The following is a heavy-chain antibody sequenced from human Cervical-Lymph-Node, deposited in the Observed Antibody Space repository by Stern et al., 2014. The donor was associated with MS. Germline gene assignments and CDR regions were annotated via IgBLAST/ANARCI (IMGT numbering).Heavy chain of an antibody. D-gene: IGHD1-14*01. CDR1: GFKFSISW. V-gene: IGHV5-51*01. CDR2: IYPGDSET. J-gene: IGHJ4*02. CDR3: ARQTTAWASDV. Sequence: EVQLVESGAELIRPGASLKISCKGSGFKFSISWIAWVRQMPGKGLEWMGIIYPGDSETSSRPSFQGQVTMSAVKSTSTAYLQWSSLNASDTAMYFCARQTTAWASDVWGQGTLVTVSS.